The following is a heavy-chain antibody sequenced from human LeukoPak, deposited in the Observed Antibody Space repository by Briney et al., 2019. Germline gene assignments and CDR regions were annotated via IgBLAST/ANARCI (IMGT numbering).Heavy chain of an antibody. CDR2: IYHSGST. CDR3: ASGGGWNDKFNY. D-gene: IGHD1-1*01. V-gene: IGHV4-59*01. Sequence: SETLSLTCTVSGDSITRYYWSWIRQPPGKGLERIAYIYHSGSTNYNPSLKSRVTMSVDTSKNQFSLSLNSVTAADTAVYYCASGGGWNDKFNYWGQGTLVTVSS. CDR1: GDSITRYY. J-gene: IGHJ4*02.